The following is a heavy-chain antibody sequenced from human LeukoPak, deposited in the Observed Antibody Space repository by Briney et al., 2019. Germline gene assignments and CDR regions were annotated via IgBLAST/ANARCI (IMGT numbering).Heavy chain of an antibody. CDR2: IIPIFGTA. J-gene: IGHJ6*03. CDR3: ASEKPTDRYYYYMHV. D-gene: IGHD4-11*01. V-gene: IGHV1-69*05. CDR1: GGTFSSYA. Sequence: SVKVSCKASGGTFSSYAISWVRQAPGQGLEWMGEIIPIFGTANYAQKFQGRVTITTDESTSTAYMELSSLRSEDTAVYYCASEKPTDRYYYYMHVWGKGTTVTVSS.